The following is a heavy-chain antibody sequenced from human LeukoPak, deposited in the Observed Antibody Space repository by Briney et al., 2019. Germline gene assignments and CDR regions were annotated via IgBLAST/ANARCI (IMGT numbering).Heavy chain of an antibody. CDR3: ARDRRLVPFDY. CDR2: INSDGSST. CDR1: GFTFSSYW. Sequence: PGGSLRLSCAASGFTFSSYWMHWVRQAPGKGLVWVSRINSDGSSTSYADSAKGRSTISRDNAKNTLYLQMNSLRAEDTAVYYCARDRRLVPFDYWGQGTLVTVSS. V-gene: IGHV3-74*01. J-gene: IGHJ4*02. D-gene: IGHD3-9*01.